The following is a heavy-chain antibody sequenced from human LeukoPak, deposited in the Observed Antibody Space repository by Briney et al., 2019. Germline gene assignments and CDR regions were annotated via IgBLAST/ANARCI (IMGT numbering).Heavy chain of an antibody. CDR2: IYPGDSDT. CDR1: GYSFTSYW. J-gene: IGHJ3*02. D-gene: IGHD3-22*01. CDR3: ASLHYDSSGYYSEVRGHAFDI. Sequence: GESVKISCKGSGYSFTSYWIGWVRQMPGKGLEWMGIIYPGDSDTRYSPSFQGQVTISADKSISTAYLQWSSLKASDTAMYYCASLHYDSSGYYSEVRGHAFDIWGQGTMVTVSS. V-gene: IGHV5-51*01.